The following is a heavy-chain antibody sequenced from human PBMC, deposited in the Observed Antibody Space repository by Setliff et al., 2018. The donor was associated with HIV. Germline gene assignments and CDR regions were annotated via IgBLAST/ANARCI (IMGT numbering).Heavy chain of an antibody. CDR2: IYTSGST. CDR3: ARECCKTTVTAFDY. V-gene: IGHV4-61*09. D-gene: IGHD4-4*01. J-gene: IGHJ4*02. Sequence: SETLSLTCTVSGGSISSGSYYWSWIRQPAGKGLEWIGHIYTSGSTNYNPSLKSRVTISVDTSKNQFSLKLSSATAADTAVYYCARECCKTTVTAFDYWGQGTLVTVSS. CDR1: GGSISSGSYY.